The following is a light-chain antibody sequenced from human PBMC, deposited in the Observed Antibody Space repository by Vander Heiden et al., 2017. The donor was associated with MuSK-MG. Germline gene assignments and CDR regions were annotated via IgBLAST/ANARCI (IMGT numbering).Light chain of an antibody. J-gene: IGKJ5*01. Sequence: EIVLTQTPGTLSLSPGERATLSCSASQSVSSSYLAWYQQKPGHAPRLLIYGAFIRATGIPDRSSGRGSGTHFTRTISRLKLTAFPVYFLLQSGSSPITFGQGTQMEIK. CDR2: GAF. CDR1: QSVSSSY. CDR3: LQSGSSPIT. V-gene: IGKV3-20*01.